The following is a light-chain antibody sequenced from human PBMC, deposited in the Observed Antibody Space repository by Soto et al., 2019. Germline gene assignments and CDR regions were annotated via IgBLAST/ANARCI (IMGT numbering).Light chain of an antibody. V-gene: IGKV3-20*01. J-gene: IGKJ1*01. CDR3: QRYGRSPTWT. Sequence: EIVLTQSPGTLSLAPGERATLSCRASQDLISDYLAWYQQKPGQPPRLLIYGASLRATGIPDRFSGSGSGTDFTLNINTIEPEDSAVYYCQRYGRSPTWTFGQGTKVDIK. CDR1: QDLISDY. CDR2: GAS.